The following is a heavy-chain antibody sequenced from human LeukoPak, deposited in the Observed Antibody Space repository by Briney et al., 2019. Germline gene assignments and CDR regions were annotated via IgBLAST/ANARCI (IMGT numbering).Heavy chain of an antibody. CDR2: ISSSGSTT. Sequence: GGSLRLSCAASGFTFSDYYMSWIRQAPGKGLEWASYISSSGSTTYYADSVKGRFTISRDNSKNTLYLQMNSLRAEDTAVYYCARDRGYCSSTSCYSNAFDIWGQGTMVTVSS. CDR3: ARDRGYCSSTSCYSNAFDI. CDR1: GFTFSDYY. V-gene: IGHV3-11*04. J-gene: IGHJ3*02. D-gene: IGHD2-2*01.